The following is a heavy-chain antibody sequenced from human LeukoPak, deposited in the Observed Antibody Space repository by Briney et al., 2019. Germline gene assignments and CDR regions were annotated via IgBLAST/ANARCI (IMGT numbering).Heavy chain of an antibody. Sequence: GASVKVSCKASGYTFTSYGISWVRQAPGQGLEWMGWISAYNGNTNYAQKLQGRVTMTTDTSTSTAYMELRSLRSDDTAVYYCARDGAGTTEYYDFWSGYLYDYWGQGTLVTVSS. CDR1: GYTFTSYG. CDR3: ARDGAGTTEYYDFWSGYLYDY. V-gene: IGHV1-18*01. CDR2: ISAYNGNT. J-gene: IGHJ4*02. D-gene: IGHD3-3*01.